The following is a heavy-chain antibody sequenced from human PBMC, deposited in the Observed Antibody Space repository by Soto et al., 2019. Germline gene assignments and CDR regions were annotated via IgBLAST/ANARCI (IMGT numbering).Heavy chain of an antibody. D-gene: IGHD6-19*01. CDR1: GFTFSSYG. CDR2: ISYDGSNK. J-gene: IGHJ4*02. V-gene: IGHV3-30*18. CDR3: AKEESGWSILDD. Sequence: GGSLRLSCAASGFTFSSYGMHWVRQAPGKGLEWVAVISYDGSNKYYADSVKGRFTISRDNSKNTLYLQMNSLRAEDTAVYYCAKEESGWSILDDRGQGTRATVSS.